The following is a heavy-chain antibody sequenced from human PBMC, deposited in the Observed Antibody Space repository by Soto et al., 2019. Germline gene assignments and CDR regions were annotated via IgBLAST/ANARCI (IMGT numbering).Heavy chain of an antibody. CDR3: ARALGTLDD. CDR2: INGDGSST. V-gene: IGHV3-74*01. Sequence: GGSLRLSCAASGFTFSGHWMHWVRQAPGKGLAWVSRINGDGSSTTYADSVKGRFTISRDNAKNTLYLQMNSLRAEDTAVYYCARALGTLDDWGLGTLVTVSS. D-gene: IGHD1-26*01. CDR1: GFTFSGHW. J-gene: IGHJ4*02.